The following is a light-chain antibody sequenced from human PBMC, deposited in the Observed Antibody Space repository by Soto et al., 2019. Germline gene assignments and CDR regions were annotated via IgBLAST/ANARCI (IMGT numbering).Light chain of an antibody. Sequence: QSALTQPTSVSGSPGQSITISCTGSSNDIGAYNYVSWYQQHPGKAPRLLIHGVRDRPSGVPSRFSASKSGLTASLTISGLQAEDEADYYCSSFTTSTHVFGTGTKGTVL. CDR3: SSFTTSTHV. CDR2: GVR. V-gene: IGLV2-14*01. J-gene: IGLJ1*01. CDR1: SNDIGAYNY.